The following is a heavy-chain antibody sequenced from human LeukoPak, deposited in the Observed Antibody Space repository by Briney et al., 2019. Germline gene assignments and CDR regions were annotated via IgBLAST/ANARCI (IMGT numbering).Heavy chain of an antibody. J-gene: IGHJ4*02. D-gene: IGHD1-14*01. V-gene: IGHV3-30*04. CDR1: GFTFSRRT. Sequence: PGGSLTLSCAATGFTFSRRTMHGVGQPPGRGLHGVEVIASVGSRKYSEDPVRGGFTISGAISKKTRYVEINGLGGEDRAGYYWASDFSVGRTFYYWGQGTLVTVSS. CDR3: ASDFSVGRTFYY. CDR2: IASVGSRK.